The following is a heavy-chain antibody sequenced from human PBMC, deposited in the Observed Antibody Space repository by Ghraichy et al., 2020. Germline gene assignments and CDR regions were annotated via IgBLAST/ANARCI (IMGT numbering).Heavy chain of an antibody. J-gene: IGHJ5*02. CDR2: ISAYNGNT. CDR3: ARGRDGGIAVAGPLFDP. CDR1: GYTFTSYG. D-gene: IGHD6-19*01. V-gene: IGHV1-18*04. Sequence: ASVKVSCKASGYTFTSYGISWVRQAPGQGLEWMGWISAYNGNTNYAQKLQGRVTMTTDTSTSTAYMELRSLRSDDTAVYYCARGRDGGIAVAGPLFDPWGQGTLVTVSS.